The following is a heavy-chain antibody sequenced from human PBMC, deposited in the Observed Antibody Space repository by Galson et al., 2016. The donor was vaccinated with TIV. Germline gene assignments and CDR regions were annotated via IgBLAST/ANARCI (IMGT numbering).Heavy chain of an antibody. Sequence: WVRQAPGKGLEWISCISTTSSLIYYADSVRGRFTISRDNAKNSLYLQMNSLRADDTAVYYCAREGRDGYNPYFDYWGQGTLVTVSS. D-gene: IGHD5-24*01. J-gene: IGHJ4*02. CDR3: AREGRDGYNPYFDY. CDR2: ISTTSSLI. V-gene: IGHV3-48*01.